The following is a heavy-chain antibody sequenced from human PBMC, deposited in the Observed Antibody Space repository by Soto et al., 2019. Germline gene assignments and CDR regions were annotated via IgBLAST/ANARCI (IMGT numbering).Heavy chain of an antibody. Sequence: PSETLSLTCTVSGGSISSSSYYWGWIRQPPGKGLEWVSVLHSGGDTYYANSVKGRFTISRHDSTNTLYLQMNSLTPEDTAVYYCARDGPYYYASRMDVWGQGTTVTVS. CDR3: ARDGPYYYASRMDV. CDR1: GGSISSSSYY. V-gene: IGHV3-53*04. CDR2: LHSGGDT. J-gene: IGHJ6*02. D-gene: IGHD3-10*01.